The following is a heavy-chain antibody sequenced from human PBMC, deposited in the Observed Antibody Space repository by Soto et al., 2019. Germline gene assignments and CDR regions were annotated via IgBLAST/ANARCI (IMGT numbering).Heavy chain of an antibody. CDR3: ARERIAAAGNVYYYYYYGMDV. D-gene: IGHD6-13*01. J-gene: IGHJ6*02. V-gene: IGHV6-1*01. CDR1: GDSVSSNSAA. Sequence: SQTLSLTCAISGDSVSSNSAAWNWIRQSPSRGLEWLGRTYYRSKWYNDYAVSVKSRITINPDTSKNQFSLQLNSVTPEDTAVYYCARERIAAAGNVYYYYYYGMDVWGQGTTVTVSS. CDR2: TYYRSKWYN.